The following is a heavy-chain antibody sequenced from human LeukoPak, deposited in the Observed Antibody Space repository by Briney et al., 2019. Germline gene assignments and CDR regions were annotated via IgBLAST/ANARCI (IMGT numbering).Heavy chain of an antibody. CDR1: GGSFSGYY. V-gene: IGHV4-34*01. CDR3: ARSRPVDTAMASFDY. J-gene: IGHJ4*02. Sequence: SETLSLTCAVYGGSFSGYYWSWIRQPPGKGLEWIGEINHSGSTNYNPSLKSRVTISVDTSKNQFSLKLSSVTAADTAVYYCARSRPVDTAMASFDYWSQGTLVTVSS. D-gene: IGHD5-18*01. CDR2: INHSGST.